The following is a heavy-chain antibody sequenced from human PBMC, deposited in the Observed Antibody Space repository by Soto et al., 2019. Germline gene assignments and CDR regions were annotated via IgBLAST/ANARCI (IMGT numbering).Heavy chain of an antibody. CDR2: ISGSGDST. J-gene: IGHJ6*02. V-gene: IGHV3-23*01. Sequence: EVQVLESGGGFVQPGGSLRLSCAASGFTLSDYAMTWVRQGPGKGLEWVSAISGSGDSTYYTDSVKGRFTISRDNSKNKLYLEMNGLRAEDTAVYYCAKDFLQDWGQDYYHGMDVWGQGTTVTVSS. D-gene: IGHD7-27*01. CDR3: AKDFLQDWGQDYYHGMDV. CDR1: GFTLSDYA.